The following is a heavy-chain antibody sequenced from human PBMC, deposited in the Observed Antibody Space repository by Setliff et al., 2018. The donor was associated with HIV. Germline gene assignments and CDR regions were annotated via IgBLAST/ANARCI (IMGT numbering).Heavy chain of an antibody. V-gene: IGHV3-30*02. CDR1: GFTFTNAW. CDR2: IYWDDGSRK. D-gene: IGHD6-19*01. J-gene: IGHJ5*02. Sequence: GGSLRLSCAASGFTFTNAWMTWVRQPPGKAPEWLGLIYWDDGSRKYYVDSVKGRFTISRDNSKNTLYLEMNNLRIEDTAVYFCAKEGGGSGWVVGVDFYFDLWGQGTLVTVSS. CDR3: AKEGGGSGWVVGVDFYFDL.